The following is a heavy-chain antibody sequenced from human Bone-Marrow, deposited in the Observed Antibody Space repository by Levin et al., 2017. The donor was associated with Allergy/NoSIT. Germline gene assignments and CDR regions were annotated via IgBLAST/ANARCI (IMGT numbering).Heavy chain of an antibody. CDR1: GVSINSGDYY. CDR2: IHYSGNT. D-gene: IGHD1-1*01. V-gene: IGHV4-31*03. CDR3: ARKDHNSASFHW. Sequence: PSETLSLTCSVSGVSINSGDYYWTWIRQHPGKGLEWMGYIHYSGNTYYNPSLTGRITISIDTSKNQFSLKLNSMTAADTAVYYCARKDHNSASFHWWGQGTLVTVSS. J-gene: IGHJ4*02.